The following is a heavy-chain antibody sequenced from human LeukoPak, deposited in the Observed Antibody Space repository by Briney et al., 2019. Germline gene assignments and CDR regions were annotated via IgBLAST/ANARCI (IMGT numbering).Heavy chain of an antibody. V-gene: IGHV3-23*01. Sequence: GGSLRLSCAASGFTFSSYAMSWVRQAPGKGLEWVSAISGSGGSTYYADSVKGRFTISRDNSKNTLYLQMNSLRAEDTAVYYCASAPNYYDSSGLDYWGQGTLVTVSS. CDR1: GFTFSSYA. CDR3: ASAPNYYDSSGLDY. J-gene: IGHJ4*02. CDR2: ISGSGGST. D-gene: IGHD3-22*01.